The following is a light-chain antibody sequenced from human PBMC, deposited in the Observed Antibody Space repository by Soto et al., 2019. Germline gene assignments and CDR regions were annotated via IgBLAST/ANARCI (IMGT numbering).Light chain of an antibody. Sequence: QSALTQPRSVSGSPGQSVTLPCTGTSSNVGGYYYVSWYQHHPGTAPKIIIYDVNKRPSGVPDRFSGSKSGNASSLTISGHPNEDADDYYCSSYGGRYTLVFGGGTQLTVL. J-gene: IGLJ2*01. CDR1: SSNVGGYYY. CDR3: SSYGGRYTLV. V-gene: IGLV2-11*01. CDR2: DVN.